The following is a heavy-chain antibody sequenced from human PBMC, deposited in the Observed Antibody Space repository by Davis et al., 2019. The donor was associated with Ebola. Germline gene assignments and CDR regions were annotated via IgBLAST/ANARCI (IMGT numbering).Heavy chain of an antibody. J-gene: IGHJ4*02. D-gene: IGHD5-24*01. CDR1: GFTFDSYA. CDR2: INSDGSST. Sequence: PGGSLRLSCAASGFTFDSYAMNWVRQAPGKGLVWVSRINSDGSSTSYADSVKGRFTISRDNAKNTLYLQMNSLRAEDTAVYYCARAPLEMATIRAFDYWGQGTLVTVSS. CDR3: ARAPLEMATIRAFDY. V-gene: IGHV3-74*01.